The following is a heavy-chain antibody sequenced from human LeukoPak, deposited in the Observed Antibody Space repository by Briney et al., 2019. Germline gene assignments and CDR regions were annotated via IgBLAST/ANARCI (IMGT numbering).Heavy chain of an antibody. CDR3: ARGDSPYYFDN. D-gene: IGHD3-22*01. Sequence: PSETLSLTCTVSGGSISTYYWSWIRQPAGKGLEWIGYIYNSGSTNFNPSLKSRVTISVDTSKNQFSLKLSSVTAGDTAVYYCARGDSPYYFDNWGQGTLVTVSS. J-gene: IGHJ4*02. CDR2: IYNSGST. V-gene: IGHV4-59*01. CDR1: GGSISTYY.